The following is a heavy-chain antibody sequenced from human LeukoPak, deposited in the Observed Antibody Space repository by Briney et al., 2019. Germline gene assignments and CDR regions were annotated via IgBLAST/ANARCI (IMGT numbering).Heavy chain of an antibody. CDR1: EFTLRSYW. V-gene: IGHV3-23*01. CDR2: VSGSGDTT. D-gene: IGHD6-13*01. J-gene: IGHJ4*02. Sequence: GGSLRLSCAASEFTLRSYWMSWVRQAPGKGLEWVSIVSGSGDTTYYADSVKGRFTISRDNSKNTLYLQMNSLGAEDTAVYYCAKARGAGSNWYFFDYWGQGTLVTVSS. CDR3: AKARGAGSNWYFFDY.